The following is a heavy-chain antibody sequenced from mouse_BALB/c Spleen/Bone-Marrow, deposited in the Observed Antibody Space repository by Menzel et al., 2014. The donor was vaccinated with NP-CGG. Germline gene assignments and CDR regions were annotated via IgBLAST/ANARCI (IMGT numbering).Heavy chain of an antibody. D-gene: IGHD2-4*01. Sequence: DVQLVESGGGLVQPGGSLKLSCATSGFTFSDYYMYWVRQTPEKRLEWVAYISNGGGSTYYPDTVKGRFTISRDNAKNTLYLQMSRLKSEDTAMYYCARHSDYDYFDYWGQGPTLTVSS. CDR3: ARHSDYDYFDY. V-gene: IGHV5-12*02. CDR2: ISNGGGST. J-gene: IGHJ2*01. CDR1: GFTFSDYY.